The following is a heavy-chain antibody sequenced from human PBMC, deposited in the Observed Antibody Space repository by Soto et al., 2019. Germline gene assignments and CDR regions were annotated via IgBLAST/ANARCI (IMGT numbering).Heavy chain of an antibody. D-gene: IGHD1-26*01. CDR1: GFTFSTYY. J-gene: IGHJ5*02. V-gene: IGHV3-74*01. Sequence: EVQLVESGGGLGQPGGSLRLSCAASGFTFSTYYMHWVRQAPGKGLVWVSRINSDGSRTNYADSVKGRFTTFRDNAKNTVYLQLNSLTAEDTAVYYCATVAPGSDDWFDPWGQGTLVTVSS. CDR3: ATVAPGSDDWFDP. CDR2: INSDGSRT.